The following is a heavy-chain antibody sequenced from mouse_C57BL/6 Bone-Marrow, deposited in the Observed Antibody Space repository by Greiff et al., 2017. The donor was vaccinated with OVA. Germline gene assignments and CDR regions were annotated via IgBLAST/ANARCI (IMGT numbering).Heavy chain of an antibody. CDR3: AREEVDYDYDGGDFDY. CDR2: IDPSDSYT. J-gene: IGHJ2*01. D-gene: IGHD2-4*01. CDR1: GYTFTSYW. Sequence: QVQLQQSGAELVRPGTSVKLSCKASGYTFTSYWMHWVKQRPGQGLEWIGVIDPSDSYTNYNQKFKGKATLTVDTSSSTAYMQLSSLTSEDSAVYYCAREEVDYDYDGGDFDYWGQGTTLTVSS. V-gene: IGHV1-59*01.